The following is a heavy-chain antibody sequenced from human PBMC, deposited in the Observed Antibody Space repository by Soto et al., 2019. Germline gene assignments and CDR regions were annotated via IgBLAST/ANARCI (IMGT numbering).Heavy chain of an antibody. Sequence: PSQTLSLTCAIFGDSVSSKSVAWNWIRQSPSRGLEWLGRTYYRSKWYNDYAVSVKSRITINPDTSKNQFSLQLNSVTPEDTAVYYCARDQSGSGSYFRSRGYHFGMDVWGQGTTVTVSS. CDR2: TYYRSKWYN. V-gene: IGHV6-1*01. J-gene: IGHJ6*02. CDR3: ARDQSGSGSYFRSRGYHFGMDV. D-gene: IGHD3-10*01. CDR1: GDSVSSKSVA.